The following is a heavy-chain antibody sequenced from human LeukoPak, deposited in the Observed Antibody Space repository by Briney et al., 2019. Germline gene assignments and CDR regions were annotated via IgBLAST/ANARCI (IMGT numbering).Heavy chain of an antibody. CDR1: GITFSTFA. CDR2: IGSGSTSI. D-gene: IGHD3-22*01. V-gene: IGHV3-48*03. CDR3: ARLRRNSDRSGFYYYYDN. J-gene: IGHJ4*02. Sequence: GGSLRLSCAASGITFSTFAMSWVRQAPGKGLEWVSYIGSGSTSIYYGDSVRGRFTVSRDNAKNSLWLQMNSLRAEDSAVYYCARLRRNSDRSGFYYYYDNWGQGTLVTVSS.